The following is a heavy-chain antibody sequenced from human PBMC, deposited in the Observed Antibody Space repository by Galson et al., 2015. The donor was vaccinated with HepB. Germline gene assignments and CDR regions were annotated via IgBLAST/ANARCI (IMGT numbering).Heavy chain of an antibody. CDR3: ARVSRNSSGSYHRRGAFDI. D-gene: IGHD3-22*01. Sequence: LSLTCTVSGGSINSYYWTWIRQSPGKGLEWVGYVFYRGSTDYNPSLKSRATISVDPSKNQFSLKLTSVTAEDTAVYYCARVSRNSSGSYHRRGAFDIWGRGTVVTVSS. V-gene: IGHV4-59*01. CDR2: VFYRGST. J-gene: IGHJ3*02. CDR1: GGSINSYY.